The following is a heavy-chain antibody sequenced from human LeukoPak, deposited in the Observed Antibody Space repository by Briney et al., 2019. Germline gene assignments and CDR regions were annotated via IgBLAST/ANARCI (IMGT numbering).Heavy chain of an antibody. Sequence: GGSLRLSCAASGFTFSSYAMHWVRQAPGKGLEWVAVISYDGSNKYYADSVKGRFTISRDNSKNTLYLQMNSLRAEDTAVYYCARDYYYDSRTGFDYWGQGTLVTVSS. CDR2: ISYDGSNK. CDR1: GFTFSSYA. V-gene: IGHV3-30*01. CDR3: ARDYYYDSRTGFDY. D-gene: IGHD3-22*01. J-gene: IGHJ4*02.